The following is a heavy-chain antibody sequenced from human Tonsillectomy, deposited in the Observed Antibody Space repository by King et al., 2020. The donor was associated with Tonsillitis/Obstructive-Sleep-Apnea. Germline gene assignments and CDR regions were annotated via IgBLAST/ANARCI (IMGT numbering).Heavy chain of an antibody. Sequence: DVQLVESGAEVKKPGESLRISCKGSGYSFTSYWISWVRQMPGKGLEWMGRIDPSDSYTNYSPSFQGHVTISADKSISTAYLQWSSLKASDTAMYYCATQYCSSTSCYEDYYYYMDVWGKGTTVTVSS. CDR3: ATQYCSSTSCYEDYYYYMDV. CDR1: GYSFTSYW. D-gene: IGHD2-2*01. V-gene: IGHV5-10-1*01. J-gene: IGHJ6*03. CDR2: IDPSDSYT.